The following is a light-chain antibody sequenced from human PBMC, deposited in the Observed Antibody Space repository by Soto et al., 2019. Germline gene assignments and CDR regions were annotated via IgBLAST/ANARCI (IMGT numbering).Light chain of an antibody. V-gene: IGLV2-11*01. CDR3: CSYAGSNFHYV. J-gene: IGLJ1*01. Sequence: QSVLTQPRSVSGSPGQSVTISCFGTGSDVGGYNYVSWYQQHPGKAPQLMIYDVTKRPSGVPDRFSGSKSGNTASLTISGLQAEDEADYYCCSYAGSNFHYVFGLGTKVTVL. CDR1: GSDVGGYNY. CDR2: DVT.